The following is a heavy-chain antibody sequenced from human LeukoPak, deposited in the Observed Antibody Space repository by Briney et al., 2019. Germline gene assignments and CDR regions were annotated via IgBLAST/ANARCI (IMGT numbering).Heavy chain of an antibody. V-gene: IGHV3-21*01. CDR1: GFTFSSYS. D-gene: IGHD3-10*01. CDR3: ARDEVLWFGELPPYYYGMDV. Sequence: GGSLRLSCAASGFTFSSYSMNWVRQAPGKWLEWVSSISSSSSYIYYADSVKGRFTISRDNAKNSLYLQMNSLRAEDAAVYYCARDEVLWFGELPPYYYGMDVWGKGTTVTVSS. J-gene: IGHJ6*04. CDR2: ISSSSSYI.